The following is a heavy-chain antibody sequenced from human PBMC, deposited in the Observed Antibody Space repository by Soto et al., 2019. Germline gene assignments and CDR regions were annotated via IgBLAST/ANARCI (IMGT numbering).Heavy chain of an antibody. CDR3: ARGGISQWAYFDYLDV. D-gene: IGHD2-21*01. CDR2: INHLGSI. CDR1: GGSISSSSYY. V-gene: IGHV4-39*07. J-gene: IGHJ6*03. Sequence: SETLSLTCTVSGGSISSSSYYWGWIRQPPGMALEWIGEINHLGSINYNPSLKSRVTMSVDTSKNQFSLTLNSVTAADTATYYRARGGISQWAYFDYLDVWDRGTKVTVSS.